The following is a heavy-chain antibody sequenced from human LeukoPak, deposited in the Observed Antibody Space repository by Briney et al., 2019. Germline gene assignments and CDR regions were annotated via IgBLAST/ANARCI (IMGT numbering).Heavy chain of an antibody. CDR1: GFTFSSYA. Sequence: GGSLRLSCAASGFTFSSYAMSWVRQAPGKGLEWVSAISGSGGSTYYADSVKGRFTISRDNSKNTLCLQMNSLRAEDTAVYYCAKDPRGYYELSDFDYWGQGTLVTVSS. J-gene: IGHJ4*02. V-gene: IGHV3-23*01. D-gene: IGHD3-22*01. CDR3: AKDPRGYYELSDFDY. CDR2: ISGSGGST.